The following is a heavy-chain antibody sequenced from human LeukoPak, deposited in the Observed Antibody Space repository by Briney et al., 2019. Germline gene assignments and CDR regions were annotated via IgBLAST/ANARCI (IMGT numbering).Heavy chain of an antibody. V-gene: IGHV1-18*04. CDR3: AREYTDYGDYGAFDI. CDR2: ISAYNGNT. D-gene: IGHD4-17*01. J-gene: IGHJ3*02. Sequence: ASVKVSCKASGYTFTSYGISWVRQAPGQGLEWMGWISAYNGNTNYAQKLQGRVTMTTDTSTSTAYKELRSLRSDDTAVYYCAREYTDYGDYGAFDIWGQGTMVTVSS. CDR1: GYTFTSYG.